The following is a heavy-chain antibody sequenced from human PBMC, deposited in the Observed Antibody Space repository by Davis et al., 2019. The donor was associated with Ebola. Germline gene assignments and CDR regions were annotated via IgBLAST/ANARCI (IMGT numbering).Heavy chain of an antibody. CDR1: GFTFNSYW. CDR3: ARSTSGSYYGYYFDY. CDR2: IKQDGSEK. J-gene: IGHJ4*02. Sequence: GESLKISCAASGFTFNSYWMSWVRQAPGKGLEWVANIKQDGSEKYYVDSVKGRFTISRDNAKNSLYLQMNSLRAEDTAVYYCARSTSGSYYGYYFDYWGQGTLVTVSS. V-gene: IGHV3-7*01. D-gene: IGHD1-26*01.